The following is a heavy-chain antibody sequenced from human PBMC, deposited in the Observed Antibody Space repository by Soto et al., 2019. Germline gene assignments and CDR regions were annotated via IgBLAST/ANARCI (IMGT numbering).Heavy chain of an antibody. CDR3: ARDPNFSLTFHYYGMDV. V-gene: IGHV1-3*01. J-gene: IGHJ6*02. CDR1: GYTFTTYA. Sequence: QVQLVQSGAEVKKPGASVKVSCKASGYTFTTYAMYWVRQAPGQRLEWMGWINAGNGKTKYSQKFQGRVTIIRDTSASTVYMEVSGLSSDDTAVYYCARDPNFSLTFHYYGMDVWGQGTTVTVSS. CDR2: INAGNGKT.